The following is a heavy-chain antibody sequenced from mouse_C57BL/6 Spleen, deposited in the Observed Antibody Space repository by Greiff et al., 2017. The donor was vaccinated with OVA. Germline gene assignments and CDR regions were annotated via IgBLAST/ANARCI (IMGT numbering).Heavy chain of an antibody. CDR2: IDPSDSYT. Sequence: VQLQQPGAELVMPGASVKLSCKASGYTFTSYWMHWVKQSPGQGLEWIGEIDPSDSYTNYNQTFKGKSTLTVDKSSSTAYMQRRSLPSEDSAVYYCARRDGSSPLLNFDVWGTGTTVSVSS. CDR3: ARRDGSSPLLNFDV. J-gene: IGHJ1*03. D-gene: IGHD1-1*01. CDR1: GYTFTSYW. V-gene: IGHV1-69*01.